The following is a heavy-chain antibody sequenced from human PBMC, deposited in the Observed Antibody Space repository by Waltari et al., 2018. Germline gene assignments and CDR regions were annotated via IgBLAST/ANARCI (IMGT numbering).Heavy chain of an antibody. D-gene: IGHD4-17*01. CDR3: ARDRDGDGYFDY. CDR2: ILYDGSKK. V-gene: IGHV3-33*05. Sequence: QVQLVESGGGVVQPGRSLRLSCAASGFTFSPSGLYWVRQAPGKGLEWVAVILYDGSKKYYADPVKGRFTISRDNSKNTLYLQMNSLRAEDTAMYYCARDRDGDGYFDYWGQGTLVTVSS. CDR1: GFTFSPSG. J-gene: IGHJ4*02.